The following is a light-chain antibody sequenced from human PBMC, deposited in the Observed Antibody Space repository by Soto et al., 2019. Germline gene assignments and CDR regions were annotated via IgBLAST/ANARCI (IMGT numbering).Light chain of an antibody. CDR2: KTS. Sequence: DTQMTQSPSTLSASVGDRVTITCRASQSIGSWLAWYQQKPGKAPKLLIYKTSILENGVPSRFSGSGSGTEFTLSISSLQPDDFATYYCRQYNSYWTFGQGTKVDIK. V-gene: IGKV1-5*03. CDR1: QSIGSW. CDR3: RQYNSYWT. J-gene: IGKJ1*01.